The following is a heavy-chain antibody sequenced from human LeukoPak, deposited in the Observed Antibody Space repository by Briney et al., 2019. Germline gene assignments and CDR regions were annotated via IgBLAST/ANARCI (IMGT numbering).Heavy chain of an antibody. CDR2: IHPGRGDT. D-gene: IGHD7-27*01. CDR3: ARDHNWGPDY. Sequence: GASVKVSCQALGYTFTDHYFHWLRPAPGQGIEWMGWIHPGRGDTNIAQKSQGRVSLTRDMSISTAYMELSRLTSDDTAVYYCARDHNWGPDYWGQGTLVSVSS. J-gene: IGHJ4*02. CDR1: GYTFTDHY. V-gene: IGHV1-2*02.